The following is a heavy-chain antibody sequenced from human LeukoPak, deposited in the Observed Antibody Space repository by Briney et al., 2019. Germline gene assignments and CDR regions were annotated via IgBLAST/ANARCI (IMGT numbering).Heavy chain of an antibody. CDR3: ASRGLVYGDFGY. V-gene: IGHV4-59*01. Sequence: SETLSLTCTVSGGSISSYYWSWIRQPPGKGLEWIGYIYYSGSTNYNPSLKSRVTISVDTSKNQFSLKLSSVTAADTAVYYCASRGLVYGDFGYWGQGTLVTVSS. CDR1: GGSISSYY. CDR2: IYYSGST. J-gene: IGHJ4*02. D-gene: IGHD5/OR15-5a*01.